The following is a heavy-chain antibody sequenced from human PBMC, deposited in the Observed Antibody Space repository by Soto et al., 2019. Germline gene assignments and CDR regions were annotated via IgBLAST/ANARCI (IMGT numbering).Heavy chain of an antibody. J-gene: IGHJ5*02. CDR2: MNHNTGNI. CDR1: EDTFTHYD. V-gene: IGHV1-8*01. D-gene: IGHD2-21*01. Sequence: QVELVQSGAEVKKPGASVKVSCQASEDTFTHYDINWVRQATGQGLEWMGWMNHNTGNIDYAHKFQGRVTMTRDTSTITVSMELSSLRSDDTAVYYCVRRVASGHRSWFDPWGQGTLVTVSS. CDR3: VRRVASGHRSWFDP.